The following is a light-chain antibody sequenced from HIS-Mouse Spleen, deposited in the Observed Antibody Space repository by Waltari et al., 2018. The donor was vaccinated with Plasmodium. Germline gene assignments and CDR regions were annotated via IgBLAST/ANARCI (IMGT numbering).Light chain of an antibody. V-gene: IGLV3-27*01. CDR2: KDS. Sequence: SYELTQHSSVSVSPGQTARHTCSGDVLANKTARWFQQKPGQAPLLVIYKDSERPSGTPERFSGSSSGTTVTLTISGAQVEDEADYYCYSAADNNWVFGGGTKLTVL. CDR1: VLANKT. J-gene: IGLJ3*02. CDR3: YSAADNNWV.